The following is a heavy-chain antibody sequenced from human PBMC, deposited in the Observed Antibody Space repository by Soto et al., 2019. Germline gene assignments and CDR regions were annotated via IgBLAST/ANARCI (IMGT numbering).Heavy chain of an antibody. V-gene: IGHV4-31*03. CDR1: GYSLMRDSYY. CDR2: IYYSGTT. D-gene: IGHD4-17*01. J-gene: IGHJ4*02. CDR3: ARRYGPGFDY. Sequence: SETLSLTCPFSGYSLMRDSYYWDWIRQHPGKGLEWIGYIYYSGTTAYNPSLKTRVTIPPDTSKNQFSLNLSSVTAADTAVYYCARRYGPGFDYWGQGTLVTVSS.